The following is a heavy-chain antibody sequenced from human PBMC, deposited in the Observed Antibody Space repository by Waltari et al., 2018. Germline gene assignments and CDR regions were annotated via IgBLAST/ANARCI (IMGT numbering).Heavy chain of an antibody. V-gene: IGHV3-66*02. J-gene: IGHJ4*02. CDR1: GFTVSSNY. Sequence: EVQLVESGGGLVQPGGSLRLSCAASGFTVSSNYMSWVRQAPGKGLECVSVIYSGGSTYYADSVKGRFTISRDNSKNTLYLQMNSLRAEDTAVYYCARVPARDHMDYWGQGTLVTVSS. CDR3: ARVPARDHMDY. CDR2: IYSGGST. D-gene: IGHD2-21*02.